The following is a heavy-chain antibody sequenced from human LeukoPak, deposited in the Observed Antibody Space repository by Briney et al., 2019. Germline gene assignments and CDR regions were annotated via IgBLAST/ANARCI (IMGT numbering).Heavy chain of an antibody. CDR3: AREGPNDAFDI. CDR1: GFTFSSYS. V-gene: IGHV3-48*01. CDR2: ISSSSSTI. J-gene: IGHJ3*02. Sequence: GGSLRLSCAASGFTFSSYSMNWVRQAPGKGLEWVSYISSSSSTIYYADSVKCRFTISRDNAKNSLYLQMNSLRAEDTAVYYCAREGPNDAFDIWGQGTMVTVSS.